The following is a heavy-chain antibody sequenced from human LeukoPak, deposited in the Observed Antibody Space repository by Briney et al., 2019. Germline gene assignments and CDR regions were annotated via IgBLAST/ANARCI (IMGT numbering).Heavy chain of an antibody. D-gene: IGHD2-15*01. CDR3: AREGAYCTGVTCYSFDGFDI. CDR2: TYYRSKWYN. CDR1: GDSVSSNSAA. J-gene: IGHJ3*02. Sequence: SQTLSLTCAISGDSVSSNSAAWNWIRQSPSRGLEWLGRTYYRSKWYNSYAVSVKSRIIINPDTSKNQFSLQLNSVTPEDSAVYYCAREGAYCTGVTCYSFDGFDIWGQGTMVTVSS. V-gene: IGHV6-1*01.